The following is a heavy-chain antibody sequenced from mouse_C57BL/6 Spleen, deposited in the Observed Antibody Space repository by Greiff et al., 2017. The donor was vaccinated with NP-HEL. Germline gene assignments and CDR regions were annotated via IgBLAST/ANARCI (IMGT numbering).Heavy chain of an antibody. CDR1: GFTFSSYT. D-gene: IGHD2-5*01. V-gene: IGHV5-9*01. Sequence: EVKLVESGGGLVKPGGSLKLSCAASGFTFSSYTMSWVRQTPEKRLEWVATISGGGGNTYYPDSVKGRFTISRDNAKNTLYLQMSSLRSEDTALYYCARYSNFYFDYWGQGTTLTVSS. CDR3: ARYSNFYFDY. CDR2: ISGGGGNT. J-gene: IGHJ2*01.